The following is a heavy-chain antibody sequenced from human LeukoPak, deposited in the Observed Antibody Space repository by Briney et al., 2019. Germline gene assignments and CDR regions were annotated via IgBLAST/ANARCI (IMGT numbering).Heavy chain of an antibody. J-gene: IGHJ6*03. D-gene: IGHD6-19*01. CDR2: ISSSGSTI. CDR1: GFTFSSYE. Sequence: GGSLRLSCAASGFTFSSYEMNWVRQAPGKGLEWVSYISSSGSTIYYADSVKGRFTISRDNAKNSLYLQMNSLRAEDTAVYYCARDQVAGTARGYYYYYMDVWGKGTTVTISS. CDR3: ARDQVAGTARGYYYYYMDV. V-gene: IGHV3-48*03.